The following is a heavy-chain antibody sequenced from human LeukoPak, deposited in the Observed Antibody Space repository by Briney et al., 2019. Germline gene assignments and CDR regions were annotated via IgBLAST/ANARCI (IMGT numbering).Heavy chain of an antibody. Sequence: PSETLSLTCTVSGGSISTYYWSWIRQPPGKGLEWIGYIYYSGSTNYNPSLKSRVTISVDTSKNQFSLKLSSVTAADTAVYYCARVKYYDFWSGYYYYYGMDVWGQGTTVTVSS. CDR1: GGSISTYY. CDR3: ARVKYYDFWSGYYYYYGMDV. D-gene: IGHD3-3*01. J-gene: IGHJ6*02. CDR2: IYYSGST. V-gene: IGHV4-59*01.